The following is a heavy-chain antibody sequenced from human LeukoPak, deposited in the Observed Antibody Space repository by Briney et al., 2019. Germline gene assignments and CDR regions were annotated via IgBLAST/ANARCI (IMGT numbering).Heavy chain of an antibody. D-gene: IGHD3-10*01. CDR3: ASYSSSGDCFDY. CDR1: GFTFSTYW. CDR2: INTDGIST. V-gene: IGHV3-74*01. J-gene: IGHJ4*02. Sequence: GGSLRLSCAASGFTFSTYWMYWVRQAPGKGLVWVSRINTDGISTSYADSVKGRFTISRDNAKNTLYLQMNSLRAEDTAVYYCASYSSSGDCFDYWGQGTLVTVSS.